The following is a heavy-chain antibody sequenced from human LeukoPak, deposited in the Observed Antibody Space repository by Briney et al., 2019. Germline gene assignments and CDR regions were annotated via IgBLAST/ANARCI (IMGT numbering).Heavy chain of an antibody. CDR3: ARYYSGWYYFDG. CDR2: ISAYNGNT. D-gene: IGHD6-19*01. Sequence: GSVKLSCTASGYTFTSYGISWVRQAPGQGLEWMGWISAYNGNTNYAQKLQGRVTMTTDTSTSTAYMELRRLRSDDTAVYYCARYYSGWYYFDGCGQGSLVTASS. CDR1: GYTFTSYG. J-gene: IGHJ4*02. V-gene: IGHV1-18*01.